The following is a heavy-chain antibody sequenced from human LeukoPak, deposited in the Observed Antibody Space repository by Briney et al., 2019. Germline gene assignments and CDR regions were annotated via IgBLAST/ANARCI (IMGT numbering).Heavy chain of an antibody. J-gene: IGHJ4*02. CDR2: INGRGGST. CDR1: GFTFSNYA. D-gene: IGHD6-19*01. V-gene: IGHV3-23*01. CDR3: AREDQAHIAVAGIDY. Sequence: GGSLRLSCAASGFTFSNYAMSWVRQAPGKGLEWVSSINGRGGSTYYADSVKGRFTISRDNAKDSLYLQMNSLRAEDTAVYYCAREDQAHIAVAGIDYWGQGTLVTVSS.